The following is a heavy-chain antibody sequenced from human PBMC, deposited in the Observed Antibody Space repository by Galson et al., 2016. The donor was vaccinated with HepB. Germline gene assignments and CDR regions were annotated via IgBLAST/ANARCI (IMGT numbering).Heavy chain of an antibody. V-gene: IGHV5-10-1*01. CDR3: ARGYCNSANCYWNFDS. CDR1: GYSFRTYW. D-gene: IGHD2-2*01. CDR2: IAPGDSYS. J-gene: IGHJ4*02. Sequence: QSGAEVKKPGESLRISCKGSGYSFRTYWISWVRQMPGKGLEWMGRIAPGDSYSIYNPSFEGLVTISSDNSISTAFLPWGSLKASDSAMYFCARGYCNSANCYWNFDSWGQGTLVTVSS.